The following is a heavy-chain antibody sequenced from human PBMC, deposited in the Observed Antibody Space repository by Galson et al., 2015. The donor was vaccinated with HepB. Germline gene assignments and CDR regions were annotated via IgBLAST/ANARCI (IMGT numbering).Heavy chain of an antibody. V-gene: IGHV5-51*01. D-gene: IGHD3-3*01. CDR2: IYPEDSNT. J-gene: IGHJ5*02. CDR1: GYSFSSYW. Sequence: QSGAEVKKPGESLKISCKGSGYSFSSYWIAWVRQMPGKGLEWMGIIYPEDSNTKYSPSFQGQVIISADKSINTAYLQWSGLRASDSAMYYCARRGYYTEDNWFDPWGQGTLVTVSS. CDR3: ARRGYYTEDNWFDP.